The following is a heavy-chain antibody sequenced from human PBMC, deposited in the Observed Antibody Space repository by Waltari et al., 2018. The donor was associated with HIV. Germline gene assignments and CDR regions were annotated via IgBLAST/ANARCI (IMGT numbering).Heavy chain of an antibody. CDR2: INPMFGTA. Sequence: QVPLVQSGAEVKKPGSSVKVSCKAPGVTFSSYVISWVRQAPGHGLEWMGGINPMFGTANYAQEFQGRVTITADDSTSTAYMELSRLRYEDTAVYYCGRAKDGSSWYHDSHYYGMDVWGQGTTIIVSS. CDR3: GRAKDGSSWYHDSHYYGMDV. V-gene: IGHV1-69*01. CDR1: GVTFSSYV. D-gene: IGHD6-13*01. J-gene: IGHJ6*02.